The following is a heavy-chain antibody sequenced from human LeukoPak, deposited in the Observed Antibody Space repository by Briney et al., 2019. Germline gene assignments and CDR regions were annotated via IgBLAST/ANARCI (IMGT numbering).Heavy chain of an antibody. J-gene: IGHJ3*02. CDR3: ARDPGGNQNGFDI. D-gene: IGHD3-16*01. CDR1: GFTVSSNY. V-gene: IGHV3-66*01. Sequence: GGSLRLSCAASGFTVSSNYMSWVRQAPGKGLEWVSLIYSGGSTYYADSVKGRFTISRDNSKNTLYLQMNSLRVEDTAVYYCARDPGGNQNGFDIWGQGTMVTVSS. CDR2: IYSGGST.